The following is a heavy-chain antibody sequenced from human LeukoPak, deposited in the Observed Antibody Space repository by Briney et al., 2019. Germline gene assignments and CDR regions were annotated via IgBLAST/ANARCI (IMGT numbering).Heavy chain of an antibody. CDR3: AVYCSSTSCPFDY. CDR2: MNPNSGNT. Sequence: ASVKVSCKASGYTFTSYDINWVRQATGQGLEWMGWMNPNSGNTGYAQKFQGRVTITRNTSISTAYMELSSLRSEDTAVYYRAVYCSSTSCPFDYWGQGTLVTVSS. D-gene: IGHD2-2*01. J-gene: IGHJ4*02. CDR1: GYTFTSYD. V-gene: IGHV1-8*03.